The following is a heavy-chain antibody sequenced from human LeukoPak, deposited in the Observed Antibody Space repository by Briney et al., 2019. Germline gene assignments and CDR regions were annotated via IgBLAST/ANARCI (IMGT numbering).Heavy chain of an antibody. J-gene: IGHJ4*02. Sequence: SETLSLTCAVYGGSFSGYYWSWRRQPPGKGLEWIGEMIHSGRTNYNPSLKSRVAISVDTYKNQLSLEMRYVTAAYTAVYYCARGPFFYDSSGYTPPFDYWGQGTLVTVSS. CDR1: GGSFSGYY. V-gene: IGHV4-34*12. D-gene: IGHD3-22*01. CDR2: MIHSGRT. CDR3: ARGPFFYDSSGYTPPFDY.